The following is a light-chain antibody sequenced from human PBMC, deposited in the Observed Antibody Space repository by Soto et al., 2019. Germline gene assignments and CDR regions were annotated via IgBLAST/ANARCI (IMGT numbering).Light chain of an antibody. V-gene: IGLV2-14*03. J-gene: IGLJ1*01. CDR1: SSDVGGYNY. CDR3: SSYTSSSTFV. CDR2: DVS. Sequence: QSALTQPASVSGSPGQSITISCTGTSSDVGGYNYVSWYQHHPGKAPKLMIYDVSDRPSGVSNRFSGSKSGNTASLTISGLQAEDEAAYYCSSYTSSSTFVFGTGTQLTVL.